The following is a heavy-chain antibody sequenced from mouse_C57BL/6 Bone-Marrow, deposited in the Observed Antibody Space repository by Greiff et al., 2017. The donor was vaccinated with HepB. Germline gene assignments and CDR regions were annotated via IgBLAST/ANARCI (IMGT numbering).Heavy chain of an antibody. D-gene: IGHD1-1*01. CDR1: GYTFTSYW. CDR3: AITTVVAHRYFDV. V-gene: IGHV1-72*01. Sequence: QVQLQQSGAELVKPGSSVKLSCKASGYTFTSYWMHWVKQRPGRGLEWIGRIDPDSGGTKYNEKFKSKATLTADKPSSTAYMQLSSLTSEDSAVYYCAITTVVAHRYFDVWGTGTPVTVSS. J-gene: IGHJ1*03. CDR2: IDPDSGGT.